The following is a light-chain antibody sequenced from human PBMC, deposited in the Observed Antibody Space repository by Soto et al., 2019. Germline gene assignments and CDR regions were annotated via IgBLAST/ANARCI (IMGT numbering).Light chain of an antibody. CDR3: CSYAGSWV. CDR1: SSDVGGYNY. V-gene: IGLV2-11*01. Sequence: QSALTQPRSVSGSPGQSVTLSCTGTSSDVGGYNYVSWYQQHPGKAPKLMIYDVSKRPSGVPDRFSVSKSGNTASLTISGLQAKDEADYYGCSYAGSWVFGGGTKLTVL. J-gene: IGLJ3*02. CDR2: DVS.